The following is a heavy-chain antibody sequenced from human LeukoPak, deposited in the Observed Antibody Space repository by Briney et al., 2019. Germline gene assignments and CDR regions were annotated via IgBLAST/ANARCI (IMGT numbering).Heavy chain of an antibody. J-gene: IGHJ5*01. CDR3: AKDWSTTWSNWFDS. Sequence: GGSLRVSCTASGFTFSTYGMHWVRQVPGKGLEWVAFMRYGESDTYYTDSVKGRFTISRDNSKNTLYLQMNSLRAEDSAIYYCAKDWSTTWSNWFDSRGQGTLVTVSS. CDR2: MRYGESDT. CDR1: GFTFSTYG. D-gene: IGHD2-2*01. V-gene: IGHV3-30*02.